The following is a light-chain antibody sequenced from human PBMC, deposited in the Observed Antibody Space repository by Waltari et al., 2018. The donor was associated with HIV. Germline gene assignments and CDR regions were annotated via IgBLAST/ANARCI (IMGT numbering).Light chain of an antibody. CDR2: GAS. V-gene: IGKV3D-15*01. Sequence: EVVMTQSPATLSVSPGERATLSGRASQSVKTNLAWYQQKPGQAPRLLIHGASTTASGVAARFSGSGSGTEFTLTISSRQSEDVAVYFCHQYYHWPRTFGQGTKV. CDR1: QSVKTN. J-gene: IGKJ1*01. CDR3: HQYYHWPRT.